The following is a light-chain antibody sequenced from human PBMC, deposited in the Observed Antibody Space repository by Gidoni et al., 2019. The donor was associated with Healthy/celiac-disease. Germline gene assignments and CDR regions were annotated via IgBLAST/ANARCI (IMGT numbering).Light chain of an antibody. CDR2: KAS. J-gene: IGKJ2*01. Sequence: DIQMTQSPSTLSASVGDRVTITCRASQSISSWLAWYQQKPGNAPKLLIYKASSLESGVPSRFSGSGSGTEFTLTISSLQPDDFATYYCQQYNSYSPYTFGQGTKLEIK. CDR3: QQYNSYSPYT. CDR1: QSISSW. V-gene: IGKV1-5*03.